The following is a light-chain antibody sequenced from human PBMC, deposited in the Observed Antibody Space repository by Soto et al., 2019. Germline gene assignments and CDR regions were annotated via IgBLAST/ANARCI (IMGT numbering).Light chain of an antibody. CDR2: DTN. CDR1: TGAVTSGHY. CDR3: LLFYSGPRV. Sequence: QAVVTQEPSLTVSPGGTVTLTCDSSTGAVTSGHYPYWFLQKPGQAPRTLIYDTNNKHSWTPARFSGSLLGGKAALTLSGAQPEDEAEYYCLLFYSGPRVFGGGTKVTVL. V-gene: IGLV7-46*01. J-gene: IGLJ3*02.